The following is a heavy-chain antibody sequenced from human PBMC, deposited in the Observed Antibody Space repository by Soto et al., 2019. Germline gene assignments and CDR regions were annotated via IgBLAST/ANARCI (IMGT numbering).Heavy chain of an antibody. CDR2: IVHSGSS. Sequence: QVQLQESGPGLVKPSQTLSLTCTVSGGSIRSDDYYWSWIRQHPENGLESIGYIVHSGSSYYNPPLKSRVTISVDTSKNQFSLKVSSVTAADTAVYYCARAKEGNYYGSGTYYWFDPWGQGTMVTVSS. V-gene: IGHV4-30-4*01. J-gene: IGHJ5*02. CDR3: ARAKEGNYYGSGTYYWFDP. CDR1: GGSIRSDDYY. D-gene: IGHD3-10*01.